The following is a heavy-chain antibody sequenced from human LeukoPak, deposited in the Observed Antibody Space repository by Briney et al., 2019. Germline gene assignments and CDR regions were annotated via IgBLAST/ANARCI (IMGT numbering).Heavy chain of an antibody. CDR2: IWYDGSNK. Sequence: GRSLRLSCAASGFTFSSYGMHWVRQAPAKGLEWVAVIWYDGSNKYYADSVKGRFTISRDNSKNTLYLQMNSLRAEDTAVYYCARGDDSSSWYLDYWGQGTLVTVSS. D-gene: IGHD6-13*01. CDR3: ARGDDSSSWYLDY. CDR1: GFTFSSYG. J-gene: IGHJ4*02. V-gene: IGHV3-33*01.